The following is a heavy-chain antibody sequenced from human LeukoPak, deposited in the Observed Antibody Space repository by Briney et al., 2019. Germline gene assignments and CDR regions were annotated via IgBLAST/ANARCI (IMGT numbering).Heavy chain of an antibody. CDR2: ILYDGGTK. CDR1: GFTFSSYD. Sequence: GGSLRLSCAAAGFTFSSYDMHWVRQAPGKGLEWVAVILYDGGTKYYGDSVKGRFTISRDNSENTLHLQMNSLRAEDTAVYYCAKDLRIAVAGVPFDYWGQGTLVTVSS. CDR3: AKDLRIAVAGVPFDY. D-gene: IGHD6-19*01. J-gene: IGHJ4*02. V-gene: IGHV3-30*18.